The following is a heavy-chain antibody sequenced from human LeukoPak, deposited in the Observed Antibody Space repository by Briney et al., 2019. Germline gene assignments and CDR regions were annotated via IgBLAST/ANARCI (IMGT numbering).Heavy chain of an antibody. Sequence: GASVKVSCKASGYTFTDYYIHWVRQAPGQGLEWMGWIIPNSGDTSYAQKFQGRVTMARDTSISSAYMELSRLRSDDTAVYYCTRGGWLVKWGQGTLVTVSS. J-gene: IGHJ4*02. D-gene: IGHD6-19*01. V-gene: IGHV1-2*02. CDR3: TRGGWLVK. CDR1: GYTFTDYY. CDR2: IIPNSGDT.